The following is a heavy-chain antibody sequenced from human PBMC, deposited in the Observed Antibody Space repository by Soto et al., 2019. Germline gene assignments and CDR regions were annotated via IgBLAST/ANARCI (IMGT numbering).Heavy chain of an antibody. V-gene: IGHV3-7*03. J-gene: IGHJ6*02. CDR2: IKQDGSEK. CDR3: AREGGDYYGMDV. Sequence: EVQLVESGGGLVQPGGSLRLSCAASGFTCSSYWMSWVRQAPGKGLEWVANIKQDGSEKYYVDSVKGRFTISRDNAKNSLYLQMNSLRAEDTAVNYCAREGGDYYGMDVWGQGTTVTVSS. CDR1: GFTCSSYW. D-gene: IGHD3-16*01.